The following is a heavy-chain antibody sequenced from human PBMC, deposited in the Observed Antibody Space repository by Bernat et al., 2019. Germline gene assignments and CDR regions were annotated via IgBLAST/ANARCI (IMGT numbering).Heavy chain of an antibody. J-gene: IGHJ4*02. CDR2: IRSKGNSYAT. CDR3: ISRRYCGGDFYFDY. V-gene: IGHV3-73*02. CDR1: GFTFSASA. Sequence: EVQLVESGGGLVQPGGSLKLSCAASGFTFSASAMHWVRQASGRGLEWVGRIRSKGNSYATTYAASVQGRFTISRDDLKDTAYLQMNSLKTEDTAVYYCISRRYCGGDFYFDYWGQGTLVTVSS. D-gene: IGHD2-21*01.